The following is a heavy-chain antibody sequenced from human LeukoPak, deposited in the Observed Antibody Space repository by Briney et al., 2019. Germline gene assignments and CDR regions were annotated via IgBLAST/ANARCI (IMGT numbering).Heavy chain of an antibody. J-gene: IGHJ6*03. D-gene: IGHD3-3*01. CDR2: ISGSGGST. V-gene: IGHV3-23*01. CDR1: GFTFSSYA. CDR3: AKSIRFLDWLLYLTTDYYYYYMDV. Sequence: GGSLRLSCAASGFTFSSYAMSWVRQAPGKGLEWVSAISGSGGSTYYADSVKGRFTISRDNSKNTLYLQMNSLRAEDTALYYCAKSIRFLDWLLYLTTDYYYYYMDVWGKGTTVTVSS.